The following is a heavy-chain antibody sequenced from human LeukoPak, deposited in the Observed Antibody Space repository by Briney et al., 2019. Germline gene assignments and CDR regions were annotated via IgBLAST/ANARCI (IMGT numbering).Heavy chain of an antibody. CDR2: ISYDGSNK. CDR1: GFTFSSNA. CDR3: ARANSGSYQDAFDI. Sequence: GGSLRLSCAASGFTFSSNAMHWVRLAPGKGLGWVAVISYDGSNKYYADSVKGRFTISRDNSKNTLYLQMNSLRAEDTAVYYCARANSGSYQDAFDIWGQGTMVTVSS. V-gene: IGHV3-30*04. J-gene: IGHJ3*02. D-gene: IGHD1-26*01.